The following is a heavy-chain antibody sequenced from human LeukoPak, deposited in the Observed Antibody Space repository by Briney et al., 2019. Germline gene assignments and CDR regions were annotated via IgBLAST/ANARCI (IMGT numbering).Heavy chain of an antibody. Sequence: GGSLRLSCAASGFTFSSYGMHWVRQAPGKGLEWVAVISYDGSNKYYADSVKGRFTISRDNSKNTLYLQMNSLRAEDTAVYYCAKVRSSTWYYFDSWGQGTLVTVSS. CDR1: GFTFSSYG. CDR2: ISYDGSNK. J-gene: IGHJ4*02. CDR3: AKVRSSTWYYFDS. D-gene: IGHD6-13*01. V-gene: IGHV3-30*18.